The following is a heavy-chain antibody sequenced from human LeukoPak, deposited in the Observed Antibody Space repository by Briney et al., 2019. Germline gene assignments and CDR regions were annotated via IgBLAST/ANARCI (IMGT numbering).Heavy chain of an antibody. J-gene: IGHJ4*02. CDR3: TRDSVLGATLYFDY. D-gene: IGHD1-26*01. Sequence: ASVKVSCKASGDTFTSYGISWVRQAPGQGLEWMGWIIAYNGNTNYAQKLQGRVTITTDTSTSTAYMELRSLRSDDTAVYYCTRDSVLGATLYFDYWGQGTLVTVSS. V-gene: IGHV1-18*01. CDR1: GDTFTSYG. CDR2: IIAYNGNT.